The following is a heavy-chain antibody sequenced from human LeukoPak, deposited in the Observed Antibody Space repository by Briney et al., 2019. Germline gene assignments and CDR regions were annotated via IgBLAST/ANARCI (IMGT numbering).Heavy chain of an antibody. V-gene: IGHV1-3*01. CDR2: INADNGNT. CDR1: GYTFTTYG. D-gene: IGHD6-19*01. Sequence: ASVRVSCKASGYTFTTYGMHWVRQAPGQRLEWMGRINADNGNTKYSQKFQGRVTITRDTSASTDYMELSSLRSEDTAVYYCARDRIAVAGTRWFDPWGQGTLVTVSS. J-gene: IGHJ5*02. CDR3: ARDRIAVAGTRWFDP.